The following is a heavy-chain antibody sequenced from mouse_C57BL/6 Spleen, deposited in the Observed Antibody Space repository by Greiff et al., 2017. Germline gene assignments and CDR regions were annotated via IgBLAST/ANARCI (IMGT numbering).Heavy chain of an antibody. CDR3: ARRDDYDGYFDV. V-gene: IGHV1-80*01. J-gene: IGHJ1*03. Sequence: VKLQESGAELVKPGASVKISCKASGYAFSSYWMNWVKQRPGKGLEWIGQIYPGDGDTNYNGKFKGKATLTADKSSSTAYMQLSSLTSEDSAVYFCARRDDYDGYFDVWGTGTTVTVSS. CDR1: GYAFSSYW. CDR2: IYPGDGDT. D-gene: IGHD2-4*01.